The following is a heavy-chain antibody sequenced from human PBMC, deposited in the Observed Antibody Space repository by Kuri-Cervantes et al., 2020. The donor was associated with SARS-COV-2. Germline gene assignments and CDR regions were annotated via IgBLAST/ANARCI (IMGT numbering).Heavy chain of an antibody. Sequence: SGPTLVKPTQTLTLTCTFSGFSLSTSGVGVGWIRQPPGKALEWLALIYWDDDKRYGPSLKSRLTITKDTSKNQVVLTMTNMDPVDTPHFWSGPTYYYYMDVWGKGTTVTVSS. V-gene: IGHV2-5*05. CDR2: IYWDDDK. CDR1: GFSLSTSGVG. CDR3: GPTYYYYMDV. J-gene: IGHJ6*03. D-gene: IGHD3-3*02.